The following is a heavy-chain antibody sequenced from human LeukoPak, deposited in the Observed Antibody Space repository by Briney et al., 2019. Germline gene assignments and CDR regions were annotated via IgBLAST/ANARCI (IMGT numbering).Heavy chain of an antibody. Sequence: GGSLRLSCAASGLTFRNAWMSWVRQAPGKGLEWVGRIKSKFDGGTTDYAAPVKGRFTIPRGDSENTLYLQMNSLKTEDTGVYYCTTEFYNAPDYWGQGTLVTVSS. V-gene: IGHV3-15*01. J-gene: IGHJ4*02. CDR1: GLTFRNAW. CDR2: IKSKFDGGTT. CDR3: TTEFYNAPDY. D-gene: IGHD2/OR15-2a*01.